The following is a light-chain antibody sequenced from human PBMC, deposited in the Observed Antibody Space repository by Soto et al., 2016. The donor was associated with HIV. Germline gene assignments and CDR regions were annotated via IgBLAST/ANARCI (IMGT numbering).Light chain of an antibody. V-gene: IGLV3-21*03. CDR3: QVWDSSSDLLVV. Sequence: SYVVTQPPSVSVAPGKTARITCGGDNIGAKNVHWYQQKPGQAPVLVVYDDRDRPSGIPERFSVSKSGNTATLTISRVEAGDEADYYCQVWDSSSDLLVVFGGGTKLTVL. CDR1: NIGAKN. CDR2: DDR. J-gene: IGLJ2*01.